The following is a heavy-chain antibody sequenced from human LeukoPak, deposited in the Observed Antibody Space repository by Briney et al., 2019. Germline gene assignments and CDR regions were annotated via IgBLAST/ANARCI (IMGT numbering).Heavy chain of an antibody. CDR2: INPNSGGT. J-gene: IGHJ4*02. CDR1: GYTFTGYY. D-gene: IGHD5-18*01. V-gene: IGHV1-2*04. CDR3: ARGGVVDTETEILYYFDY. Sequence: ASVKVSCKASGYTFTGYYMHWVRQAPGQGLEWMGWINPNSGGTNYAQKFQGWVTMTRDTSISTAYMELSRLRSDDTAVYYCARGGVVDTETEILYYFDYWGQGTLVTVSS.